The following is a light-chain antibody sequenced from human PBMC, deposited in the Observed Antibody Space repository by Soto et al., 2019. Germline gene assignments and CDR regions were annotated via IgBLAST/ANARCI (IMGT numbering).Light chain of an antibody. Sequence: DIQMTQSPSSLSASVGDRVTITCRASQGMSNYLAWYQQKPGKVPKLLIYAASTLQSGVPSRFSGSGSGADFTLTISSLQPEDVATYYCQKYKSAPWTFGKGTKVEIK. CDR2: AAS. CDR3: QKYKSAPWT. V-gene: IGKV1-27*01. CDR1: QGMSNY. J-gene: IGKJ1*01.